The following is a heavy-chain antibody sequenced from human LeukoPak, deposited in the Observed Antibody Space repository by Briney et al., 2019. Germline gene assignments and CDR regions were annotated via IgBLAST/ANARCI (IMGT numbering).Heavy chain of an antibody. CDR1: GFTFSDYY. D-gene: IGHD3-10*01. Sequence: GGSLRLSCAASGFTFSDYYMSWIRQAPGKGLERVSYISSSSSYTNYADSVKGRFTISRDNAKNSLYLQMNSLTAEDTAVYYCAREQLWFGEPGYYGMDVWGQGTTVTVSS. V-gene: IGHV3-11*05. CDR2: ISSSSSYT. J-gene: IGHJ6*02. CDR3: AREQLWFGEPGYYGMDV.